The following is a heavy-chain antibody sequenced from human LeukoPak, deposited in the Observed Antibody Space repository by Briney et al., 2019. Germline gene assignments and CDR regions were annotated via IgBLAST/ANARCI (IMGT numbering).Heavy chain of an antibody. J-gene: IGHJ4*02. CDR2: INHSGST. D-gene: IGHD6-19*01. V-gene: IGHV4-34*01. CDR1: GGSFSGYY. CDR3: AIQSSGWYRY. Sequence: SETLSLTCAVCGGSFSGYYWSWIRQPPGKGLEWIGEINHSGSTNYNPSLKSRVTISVDTSKNQFSLKLSSVTAADTAVYYCAIQSSGWYRYWGQGTLVTVSS.